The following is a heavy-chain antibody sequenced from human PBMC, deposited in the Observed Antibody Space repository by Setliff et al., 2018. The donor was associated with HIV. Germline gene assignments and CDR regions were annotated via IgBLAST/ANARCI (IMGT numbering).Heavy chain of an antibody. V-gene: IGHV4-59*01. CDR2: IYYSGSP. CDR1: GGSISNYY. J-gene: IGHJ4*02. CDR3: ATHCTSTSCYSAGLDY. D-gene: IGHD2-2*01. Sequence: SETLSLTCTVSGGSISNYYWSWIRQPPGKELEWIGYIYYSGSPNYNPSLKSRVTISVDTSKNQFSLNLSSVTAADTAVYYCATHCTSTSCYSAGLDYWGQGTLVTVSS.